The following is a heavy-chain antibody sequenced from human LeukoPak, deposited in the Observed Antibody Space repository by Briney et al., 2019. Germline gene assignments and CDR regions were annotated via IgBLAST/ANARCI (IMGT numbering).Heavy chain of an antibody. CDR3: ARGLAVVPAAISRLVAFDI. CDR2: IYHSGST. V-gene: IGHV4-59*12. D-gene: IGHD2-2*01. J-gene: IGHJ3*02. CDR1: GGSISSYY. Sequence: SETLSLTCTVSGGSISSYYWSWIRQPPGKGLEWIGYIYHSGSTYYNPSLKSRVTISVDRSKNQFSLKLSSVTAADTAVYYCARGLAVVPAAISRLVAFDIWGQGTMVTVSS.